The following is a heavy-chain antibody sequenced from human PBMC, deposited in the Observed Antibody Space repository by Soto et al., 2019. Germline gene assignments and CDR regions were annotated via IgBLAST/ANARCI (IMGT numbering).Heavy chain of an antibody. Sequence: QAQLGQSGAAVKKPGASVNVSCKASGYDYVTYAITWVRQRPGQGLEWMGWISTLNGNTNYAQNFQGRVTMTTYTATRIVHLALRSLRSDDTAGYYCARRVQVWLPDYYGMEVWGQGTTVTVSS. V-gene: IGHV1-18*01. CDR2: ISTLNGNT. D-gene: IGHD5-18*01. CDR3: ARRVQVWLPDYYGMEV. CDR1: GYDYVTYA. J-gene: IGHJ6*02.